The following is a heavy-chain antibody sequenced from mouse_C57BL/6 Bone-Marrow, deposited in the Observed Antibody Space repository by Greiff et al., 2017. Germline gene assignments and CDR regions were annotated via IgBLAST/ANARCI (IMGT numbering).Heavy chain of an antibody. J-gene: IGHJ2*01. CDR3: AKAHYYGLDY. V-gene: IGHV1-42*01. CDR2: INPSTAGT. CDR1: GYSFTGYY. Sequence: EVQLQQSGPELVKPGASVKISCKASGYSFTGYYMNWVKQSPENSLEWIGEINPSTAGTTYNQKFTAKATLTLDKSSITAYMQLKSLTSEDSAVYYCAKAHYYGLDYWGQGTTLTVSS. D-gene: IGHD1-1*01.